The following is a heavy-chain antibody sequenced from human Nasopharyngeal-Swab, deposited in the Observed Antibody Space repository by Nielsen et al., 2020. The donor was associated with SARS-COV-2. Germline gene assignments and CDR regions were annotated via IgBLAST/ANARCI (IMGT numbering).Heavy chain of an antibody. Sequence: WIRQPPGKGLEWVAVIWYDGSNKYYADSVKGRFTISRDNSKNTLYLQMNSLRAEDTAVYYCARGPNDHYYGSGSYDWFDPWGQGTLVTVSS. CDR2: IWYDGSNK. D-gene: IGHD3-10*01. V-gene: IGHV3-30*04. CDR3: ARGPNDHYYGSGSYDWFDP. J-gene: IGHJ5*02.